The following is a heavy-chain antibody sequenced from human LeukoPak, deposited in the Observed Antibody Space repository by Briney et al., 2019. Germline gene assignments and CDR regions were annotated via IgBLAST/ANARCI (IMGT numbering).Heavy chain of an antibody. D-gene: IGHD6-19*01. J-gene: IGHJ6*02. CDR3: ARGDFIAVAGTDYYYGMDV. CDR2: MNPNSGNT. CDR1: GYTFTSYD. V-gene: IGHV1-8*01. Sequence: ASVKVSCKASGYTFTSYDINWVRQVTGQGLEWMGWMNPNSGNTGYAQKFQGRVTMTRNTSISTAYMELSSLRSEDTAVYYCARGDFIAVAGTDYYYGMDVWGQGTTVTVSS.